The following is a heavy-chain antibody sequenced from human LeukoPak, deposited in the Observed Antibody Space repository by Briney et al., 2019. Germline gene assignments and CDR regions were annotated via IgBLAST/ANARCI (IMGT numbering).Heavy chain of an antibody. CDR1: GGSMTTYA. CDR2: FYSSGTN. D-gene: IGHD3-10*01. CDR3: ARHNKYYYGSGSSGFDY. J-gene: IGHJ4*02. V-gene: IGHV4-4*07. Sequence: SEALSLTCAVSGGSMTTYAWSWIRQSAGKGLEWIGRFYSSGTNYYNPSLKSRVSMSLDTFKKEVSLEMRSVTAADTAVYYCARHNKYYYGSGSSGFDYWGQGTLVTVSS.